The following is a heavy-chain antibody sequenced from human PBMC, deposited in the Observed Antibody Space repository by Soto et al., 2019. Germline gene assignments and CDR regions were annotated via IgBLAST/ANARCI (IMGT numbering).Heavy chain of an antibody. CDR2: IHSGGDT. D-gene: IGHD1-7*01. Sequence: PGGSLRLSCAASGFAVSSNYMTWVRQAPGKGLEWVSVIHSGGDTHYADSVRGRFTISRDNSKNTLYLQMNSLRAEDTAVYYCARSRTGTSYGGMDVGGQGTTVPVSS. CDR3: ARSRTGTSYGGMDV. CDR1: GFAVSSNY. V-gene: IGHV3-66*01. J-gene: IGHJ6*02.